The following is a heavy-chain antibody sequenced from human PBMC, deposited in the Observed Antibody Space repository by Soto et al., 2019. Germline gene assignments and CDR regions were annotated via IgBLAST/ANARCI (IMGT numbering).Heavy chain of an antibody. CDR3: ARDGSGYRSRASPMDV. D-gene: IGHD3-22*01. CDR1: GDTFSSYA. Sequence: QVQLVQSGAEVKKPGSSVKVSCKASGDTFSSYAISWVRQAPGQGLEWMGGIITIFGRANYAQKFQGRVTITADESTSTAYMELSSLRSEDTAVYYCARDGSGYRSRASPMDVWGQGTAVTVSS. V-gene: IGHV1-69*01. CDR2: IITIFGRA. J-gene: IGHJ6*02.